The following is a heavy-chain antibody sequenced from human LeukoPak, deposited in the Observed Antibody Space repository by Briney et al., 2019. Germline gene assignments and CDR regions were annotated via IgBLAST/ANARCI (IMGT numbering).Heavy chain of an antibody. V-gene: IGHV3-30-3*01. D-gene: IGHD3-10*01. Sequence: PGGSLRLSCAASGFTFSSYAMHWVRQAPGRGLEWVAVISYDGSNKYYADSVKGRFTISRDNSKNTLYLQMNSLRAEDTAVYYCARDYYGSGSYEEEFNWFDPWGQGTLVTVSS. CDR3: ARDYYGSGSYEEEFNWFDP. CDR1: GFTFSSYA. CDR2: ISYDGSNK. J-gene: IGHJ5*02.